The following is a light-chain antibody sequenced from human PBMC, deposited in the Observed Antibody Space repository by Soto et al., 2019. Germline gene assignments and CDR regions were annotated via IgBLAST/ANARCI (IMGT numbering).Light chain of an antibody. Sequence: DVQMTQSPSSLSASVGDRITISCQASRDISDHLNWYQQLPGKAPTVLIYDASNLVTGVPSRFSGRGSGTDFTITISSLQPEDFGTYYCQQYDNVGITFGPGTRLEIK. J-gene: IGKJ5*01. CDR2: DAS. V-gene: IGKV1-33*01. CDR1: RDISDH. CDR3: QQYDNVGIT.